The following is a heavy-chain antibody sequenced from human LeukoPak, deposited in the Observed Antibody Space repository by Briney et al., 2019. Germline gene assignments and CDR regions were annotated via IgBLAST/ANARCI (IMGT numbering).Heavy chain of an antibody. J-gene: IGHJ4*02. CDR3: AKFDQDWGTFDY. D-gene: IGHD7-27*01. V-gene: IGHV1-2*02. Sequence: ASVKVSCKASGYTFSGYYIHWVRQGPGQGLEWVGWIKPDSGDTHYVQKFQGRVTMTRDTSITTAYMELSLRSDDTAVYYCAKFDQDWGTFDYWGQGTVVTVSS. CDR1: GYTFSGYY. CDR2: IKPDSGDT.